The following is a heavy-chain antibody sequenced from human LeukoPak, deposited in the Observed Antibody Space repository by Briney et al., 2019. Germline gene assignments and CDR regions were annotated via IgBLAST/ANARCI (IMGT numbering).Heavy chain of an antibody. D-gene: IGHD4-23*01. CDR3: ARDTRRGLVTKYFQH. V-gene: IGHV4-30-2*01. CDR2: IYHSGST. J-gene: IGHJ1*01. Sequence: SETLSLTCTVSGGSISSAGYYWSWIRQPPGKGLEWIGYIYHSGSTYYNPSLKSRVTISVDRSKNQFSLKLSSVTAADTAVYYCARDTRRGLVTKYFQHWGQGTLVTASS. CDR1: GGSISSAGYY.